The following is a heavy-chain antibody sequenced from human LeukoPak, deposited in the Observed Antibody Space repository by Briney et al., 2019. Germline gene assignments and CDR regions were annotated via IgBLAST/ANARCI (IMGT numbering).Heavy chain of an antibody. J-gene: IGHJ4*02. CDR3: ARDITGDGDY. D-gene: IGHD1-20*01. V-gene: IGHV4-59*01. CDR1: GGSISTYY. Sequence: SETLSLTCTVSGGSISTYYWSWIRQPPGKGLEWIGYIYYTGSTNYNPSLKSRVTISLDTSKNRFSLKLSSVTAADTAVYYCARDITGDGDYWGQGTLVTVSS. CDR2: IYYTGST.